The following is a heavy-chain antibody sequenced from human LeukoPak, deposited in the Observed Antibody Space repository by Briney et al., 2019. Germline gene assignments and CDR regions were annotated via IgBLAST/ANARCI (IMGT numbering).Heavy chain of an antibody. D-gene: IGHD2-21*01. Sequence: GGSLRLSCAASGFTFRSHGMYWVRQAPGKGLEWVAVIWYDGDNENYGDSVKGRFTISRDNSKNTLFLQMNSLRAEDTAVYYCARSVIQGVYCGMDVWGQGTTVTVSS. V-gene: IGHV3-33*07. J-gene: IGHJ6*02. CDR3: ARSVIQGVYCGMDV. CDR1: GFTFRSHG. CDR2: IWYDGDNE.